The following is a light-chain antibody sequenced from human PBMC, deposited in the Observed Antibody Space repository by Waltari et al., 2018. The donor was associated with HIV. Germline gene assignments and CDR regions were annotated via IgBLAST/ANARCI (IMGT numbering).Light chain of an antibody. CDR3: VSYDSRLDERL. J-gene: IGLJ3*02. V-gene: IGLV1-47*01. CDR2: RNY. Sequence: QSVLTQPPSVSGTPGQKVPIPCSGSTSNIETDALYWYQQLPGTAPKLLIYRNYKRPSGVSDRFSCSKSGASASLVISGLRSEDEAHYYCVSYDSRLDERLCGGGTKLTVL. CDR1: TSNIETDA.